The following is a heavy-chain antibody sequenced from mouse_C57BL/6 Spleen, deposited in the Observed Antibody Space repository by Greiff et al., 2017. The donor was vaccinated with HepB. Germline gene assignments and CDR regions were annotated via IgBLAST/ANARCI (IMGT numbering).Heavy chain of an antibody. V-gene: IGHV14-2*01. D-gene: IGHD2-14*01. Sequence: EVQLQQSGAELVKPGASVKLSCTASGFNIKDYYMHWVKQRTEQGLEWIGRIDPEDGETKYAPKFQGKATLTADTSSNTAYLQLSSLTSEDTAVYYCARKSDYGYVVDYWGQGTTLTVSS. CDR3: ARKSDYGYVVDY. CDR2: IDPEDGET. CDR1: GFNIKDYY. J-gene: IGHJ2*01.